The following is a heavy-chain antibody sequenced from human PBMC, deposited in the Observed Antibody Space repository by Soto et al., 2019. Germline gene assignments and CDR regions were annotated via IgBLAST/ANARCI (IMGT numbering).Heavy chain of an antibody. D-gene: IGHD1-26*01. Sequence: ASVKVSCKASGYTFSHYGIGWVRQAPGQGLEWMGWISAYNGNRHFAEGLRGRITMTTNTTTSTADMELRSLSSDDTAVYYCARGGQECSNSGCGYIYDGMDVWGQGTTVAVSS. CDR3: ARGGQECSNSGCGYIYDGMDV. V-gene: IGHV1-18*01. J-gene: IGHJ6*02. CDR2: ISAYNGNR. CDR1: GYTFSHYG.